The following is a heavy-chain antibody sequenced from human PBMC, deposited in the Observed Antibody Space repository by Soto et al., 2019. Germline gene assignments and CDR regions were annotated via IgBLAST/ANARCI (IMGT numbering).Heavy chain of an antibody. CDR1: GYTFASSA. Sequence: GPSVKVSCKASGYTFASSAMHWLRQAPGQRLEWMGWINTGNGDTEYSQNFQGRVTFTRDTSANITHMELSSLRSEDTAFFYCAKDREDGGFDPWGQGTLVTVSS. CDR3: AKDREDGGFDP. J-gene: IGHJ5*02. V-gene: IGHV1-3*04. CDR2: INTGNGDT. D-gene: IGHD1-26*01.